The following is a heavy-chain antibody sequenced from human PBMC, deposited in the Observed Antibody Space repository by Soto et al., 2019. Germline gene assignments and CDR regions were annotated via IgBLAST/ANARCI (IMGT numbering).Heavy chain of an antibody. D-gene: IGHD3-16*02. Sequence: GGSLRLSCAASGFTFSSYAMSWVRQAPGKGLEWVSAISGSGGSTYYADSVKGRFTISRDNSKNTLYLQMNSLRAEDTAVYYCAKDLEDYVWGSYRYTGYYFDYWGQGTLVTISS. CDR2: ISGSGGST. V-gene: IGHV3-23*01. CDR3: AKDLEDYVWGSYRYTGYYFDY. CDR1: GFTFSSYA. J-gene: IGHJ4*02.